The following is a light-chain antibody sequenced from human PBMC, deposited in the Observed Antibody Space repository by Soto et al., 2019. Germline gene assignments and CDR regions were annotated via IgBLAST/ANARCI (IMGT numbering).Light chain of an antibody. CDR2: KVY. J-gene: IGKJ5*01. V-gene: IGKV2-30*01. CDR1: KSLVYSDGNTY. Sequence: EVVMTQSPLSLPVTLVEPASISCRSSKSLVYSDGNTYLNWFQQRPGQSPRRLIYKVYNRDSGVPDRFSGSGSGTDFTLKISRVEAEDVGVYYCMQGTHWITFGQGTRLENK. CDR3: MQGTHWIT.